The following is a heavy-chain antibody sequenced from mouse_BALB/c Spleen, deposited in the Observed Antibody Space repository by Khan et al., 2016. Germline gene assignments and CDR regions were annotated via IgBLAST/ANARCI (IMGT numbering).Heavy chain of an antibody. V-gene: IGHV1-62-2*01. CDR3: ARQYRPPHYAMDY. J-gene: IGHJ4*01. CDR2: FYPLSGSI. CDR1: GYTFTEYI. Sequence: QVQLQQSGAGLVKPGASVKLSCKASGYTFTEYIIHWVKQRSGQGLEWIAWFYPLSGSIKSNEKFKDKATLTADKPSSSVDIELTILPSEESAVNFGARQYRPPHYAMDYWGKATPVTAAS.